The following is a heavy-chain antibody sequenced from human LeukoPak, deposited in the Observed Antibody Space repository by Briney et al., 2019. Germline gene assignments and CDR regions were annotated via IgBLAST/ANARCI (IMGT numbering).Heavy chain of an antibody. Sequence: LRLSCAASGFTFSSYAMSWVRQPPGKGLEWIGYIYHSGSTYYNPSLKSRVTISVDRSKNQFSLKLSSVTAADTAVYYCARARSYGSGKGDAFDIWGQGTMVTVSS. V-gene: IGHV4-30-2*01. CDR2: IYHSGST. CDR1: GFTFSSYA. J-gene: IGHJ3*02. CDR3: ARARSYGSGKGDAFDI. D-gene: IGHD3-10*01.